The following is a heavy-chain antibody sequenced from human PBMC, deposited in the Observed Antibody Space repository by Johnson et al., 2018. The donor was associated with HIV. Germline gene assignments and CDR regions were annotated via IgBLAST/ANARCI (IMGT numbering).Heavy chain of an antibody. CDR2: IYSGGRT. J-gene: IGHJ3*02. CDR1: GFTVSSNY. D-gene: IGHD6-13*01. Sequence: VQLVESGGGVVQPGRSLRLSCAASGFTVSSNYMSWVRQAPGKGLEWVSLIYSGGRTYYADSGKDRFTIVRANFRHTLYLQMNSLRAEDTAFYYCARPTRSSIAATGDDAFDIWGQGTMVTVSS. V-gene: IGHV3-53*04. CDR3: ARPTRSSIAATGDDAFDI.